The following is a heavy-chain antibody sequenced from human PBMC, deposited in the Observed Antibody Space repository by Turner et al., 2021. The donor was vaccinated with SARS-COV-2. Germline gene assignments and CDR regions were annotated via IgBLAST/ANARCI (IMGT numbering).Heavy chain of an antibody. CDR3: ARGLGGSGDF. J-gene: IGHJ4*02. Sequence: QVQLVESGGGVVQPGRSLRLSCAASGFTFSSYGMHWVRQAPGKGLEWVANIDYDGDKIYYAESVRGRFTVSRDNAYSSLHLDMTSLRVEDTGLYYCARGLGGSGDFWGQGTRVDVSS. V-gene: IGHV3-33*01. D-gene: IGHD6-25*01. CDR1: GFTFSSYG. CDR2: IDYDGDKI.